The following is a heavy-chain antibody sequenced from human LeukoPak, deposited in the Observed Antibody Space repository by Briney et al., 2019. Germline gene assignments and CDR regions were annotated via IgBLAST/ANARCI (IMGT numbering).Heavy chain of an antibody. V-gene: IGHV3-9*01. D-gene: IGHD3-10*01. CDR2: ISWNSAPI. CDR1: GFTFDDYA. J-gene: IGHJ4*01. Sequence: GGSLRLSCAASGFTFDDYAMQWVRQAPGKGLEWVSGISWNSAPIGYADSARGRFTVSRDNAKNSLYLEMNSLRAEDTALYYCAKGLYGAGSYVDFWGQGTLVTVSP. CDR3: AKGLYGAGSYVDF.